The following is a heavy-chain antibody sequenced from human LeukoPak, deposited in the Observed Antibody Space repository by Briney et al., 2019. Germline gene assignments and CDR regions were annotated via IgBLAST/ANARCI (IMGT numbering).Heavy chain of an antibody. D-gene: IGHD3-10*01. V-gene: IGHV3-7*03. J-gene: IGHJ4*02. Sequence: GGSLRLSCAASGFTFSHYWMSWVRQAPGKGLEWVANIKQDESEKYFVDSVKGRFTISRDNSKNTLYLQMNSLRAEDTAVYYCAKSFPMVRGVIRIPFDYWGQGTLVTVSS. CDR3: AKSFPMVRGVIRIPFDY. CDR1: GFTFSHYW. CDR2: IKQDESEK.